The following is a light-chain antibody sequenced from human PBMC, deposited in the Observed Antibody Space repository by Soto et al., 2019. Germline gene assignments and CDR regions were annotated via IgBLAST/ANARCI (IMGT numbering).Light chain of an antibody. Sequence: DIVMTQSPDSLAVSLGERASINCKSSQSVLYSINAKNYLAWYQQKPGQPPKLLIYWASTRESGVPDRFSGSGSGTDFTLTISSLQAEDVAVYYCQQFYSAPRTFGQGTKVEI. CDR3: QQFYSAPRT. J-gene: IGKJ1*01. CDR2: WAS. CDR1: QSVLYSINAKNY. V-gene: IGKV4-1*01.